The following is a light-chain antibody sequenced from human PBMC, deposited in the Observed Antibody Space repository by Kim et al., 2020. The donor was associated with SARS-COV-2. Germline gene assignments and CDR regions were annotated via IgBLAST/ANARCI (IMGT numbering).Light chain of an antibody. Sequence: SPQNAATLTCSEETLGNKYTFCYQQTPGQSPVLVIYKDIKRPTGIPARFSGSKCRNTATLTISGTQTLDEADYYCQAWDSSSTGIFGPGTKVTVL. CDR2: KDI. CDR3: QAWDSSSTGI. J-gene: IGLJ1*01. V-gene: IGLV3-1*01. CDR1: TLGNKY.